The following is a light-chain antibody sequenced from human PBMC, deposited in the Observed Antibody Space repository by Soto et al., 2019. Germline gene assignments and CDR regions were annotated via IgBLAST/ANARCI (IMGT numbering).Light chain of an antibody. CDR2: DAS. V-gene: IGKV1-13*02. J-gene: IGKJ3*01. Sequence: ANQLTQSPSSLSASVGDRVTITCRASQGISSALAWYQQKPGKAPKLLIYDASSLESGVPSRFSGSGSGTDFTLTISSLQPEDFATYYCQQFNSYFTFGPGTKVDIK. CDR1: QGISSA. CDR3: QQFNSYFT.